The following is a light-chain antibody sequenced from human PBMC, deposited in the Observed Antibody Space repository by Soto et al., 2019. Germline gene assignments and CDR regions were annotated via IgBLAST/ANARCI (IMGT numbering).Light chain of an antibody. CDR2: KAS. J-gene: IGKJ4*01. CDR3: LQHNSYPLT. Sequence: DIQMTQSPSSLSASVGDRVTITCRASQGIRNYLAWYQQKPGKAPKLLIYKASTLKSGVPSRFSGSGSGTEFTLTISSLQPDDFATYYCLQHNSYPLTFGGGTKVDIK. CDR1: QGIRNY. V-gene: IGKV1-17*01.